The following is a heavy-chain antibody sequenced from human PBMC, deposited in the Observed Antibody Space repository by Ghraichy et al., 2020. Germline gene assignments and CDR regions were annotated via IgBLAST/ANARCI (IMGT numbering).Heavy chain of an antibody. CDR2: INHSGST. D-gene: IGHD2-2*02. CDR1: GGSFSGYY. CDR3: ARGGYCSSTSCYTPQFYYYYGMDV. Sequence: SETLSLTCAVYGGSFSGYYWSWIRQPPGKGLEWIGEINHSGSTNYNPSLKSRVTISVDTSKNQFSLKLSSVTAADTAVYYCARGGYCSSTSCYTPQFYYYYGMDVWGQGTTVTVSS. J-gene: IGHJ6*02. V-gene: IGHV4-34*01.